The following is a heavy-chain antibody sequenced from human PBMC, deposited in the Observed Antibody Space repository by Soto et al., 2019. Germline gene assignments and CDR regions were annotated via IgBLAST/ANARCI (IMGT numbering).Heavy chain of an antibody. CDR3: ARDRAVAGTSRYYYYYGMDV. V-gene: IGHV3-30-3*01. Sequence: QVQLVESGGGVVQPGRSLRLSCAASGFTFSSYAMHWVRQAPGKGLEWVAVISYDGSNKYYVDSVKGRFTISRDNSKNTLYLQMNSLRAEDTAVYYCARDRAVAGTSRYYYYYGMDVWGQGTTVTVSS. D-gene: IGHD6-19*01. CDR1: GFTFSSYA. J-gene: IGHJ6*02. CDR2: ISYDGSNK.